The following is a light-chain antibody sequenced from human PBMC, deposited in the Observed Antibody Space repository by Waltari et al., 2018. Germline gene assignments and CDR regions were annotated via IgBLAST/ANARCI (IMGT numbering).Light chain of an antibody. CDR2: QDV. Sequence: SYEVTQPPSVSVSPGQTASITCSAVDVGDKVFWWYQQKPGQSPVVVIYQDVKRPSGIPERFSGSSSGNTATLTIGGTQAMDEADYYCQAWDGTTVVFGGGTKVTVL. CDR1: DVGDKV. J-gene: IGLJ2*01. V-gene: IGLV3-1*01. CDR3: QAWDGTTVV.